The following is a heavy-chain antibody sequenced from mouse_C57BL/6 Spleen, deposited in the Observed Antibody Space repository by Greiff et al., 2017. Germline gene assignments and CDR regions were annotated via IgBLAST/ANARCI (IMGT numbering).Heavy chain of an antibody. CDR1: GYTFTDYE. CDR3: TRRDGNYPS. V-gene: IGHV1-15*01. CDR2: IDPETGGT. J-gene: IGHJ2*01. Sequence: QVQLQQSGAELVRPGASVTLSCKASGYTFTDYEMHWVKQTPVHGLEWIGAIDPETGGTAYNQKFKGKAILTATKSSSTAYMELRSLTSEDSAVYYCTRRDGNYPSWGQGTTLTVSS. D-gene: IGHD2-1*01.